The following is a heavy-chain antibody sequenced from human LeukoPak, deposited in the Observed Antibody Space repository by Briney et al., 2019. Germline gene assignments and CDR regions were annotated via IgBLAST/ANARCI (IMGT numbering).Heavy chain of an antibody. CDR1: GFTFRTYA. CDR3: VRDWFGDY. CDR2: ISNNGDST. D-gene: IGHD3-10*01. J-gene: IGHJ4*02. V-gene: IGHV3-64D*06. Sequence: GRSLRLSCSASGFTFRTYAMHWVRQAPGKGLEYVSAISNNGDSTYYADSVKGRFTISRDNSRNTLYLQMSSLRAEDTAVYYCVRDWFGDYWGQGTLVTVSS.